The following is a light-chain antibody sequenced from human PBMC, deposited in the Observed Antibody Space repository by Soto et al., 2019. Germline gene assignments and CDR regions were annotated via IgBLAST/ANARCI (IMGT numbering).Light chain of an antibody. Sequence: SWCAGDNDSIYCSASQSVNNYLAWYQQKPGPAPRLLIYDASIRPTGIPARFSGCGSETNVSHISICSGHADLAVFYFPLRTDSPPTFGEGTKVDIK. CDR2: DAS. J-gene: IGKJ1*01. CDR1: QSVNNY. V-gene: IGKV3-11*01. CDR3: PLRTDSPPT.